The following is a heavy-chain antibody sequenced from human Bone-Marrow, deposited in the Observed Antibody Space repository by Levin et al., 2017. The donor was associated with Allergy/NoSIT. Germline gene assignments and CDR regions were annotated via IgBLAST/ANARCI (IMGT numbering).Heavy chain of an antibody. V-gene: IGHV3-74*01. CDR3: ASTLYDISTGLYGVDV. D-gene: IGHD3-9*01. Sequence: GESLKISCAASGFTFSNFWMHWVRQVPGKGLVWVSRIDNYGAVTEYADSVKGRFTISRDNAKNTLYLQMNSLRDEDTAVYYCASTLYDISTGLYGVDVWGQGTTVTVAS. CDR2: IDNYGAVT. J-gene: IGHJ6*02. CDR1: GFTFSNFW.